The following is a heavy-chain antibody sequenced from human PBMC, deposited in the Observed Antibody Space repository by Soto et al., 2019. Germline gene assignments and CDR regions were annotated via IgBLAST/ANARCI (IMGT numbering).Heavy chain of an antibody. CDR3: ARDAVLRYFDWTITHDYYFDY. Sequence: EASVKVSCKASGYTFTSYGISWVRQAPGQGLEWMGWISAYNGNTNYAQKLQGRVTMTTDTSTSTAYMELRSLRSDDTAVYYCARDAVLRYFDWTITHDYYFDYWGQGTLVTVSS. J-gene: IGHJ4*02. D-gene: IGHD3-9*01. CDR1: GYTFTSYG. V-gene: IGHV1-18*01. CDR2: ISAYNGNT.